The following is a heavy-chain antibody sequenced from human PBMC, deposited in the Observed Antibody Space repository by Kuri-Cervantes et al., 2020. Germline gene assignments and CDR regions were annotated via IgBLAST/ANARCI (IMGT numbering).Heavy chain of an antibody. CDR1: GFTFSSYA. Sequence: GGSLRLSCAASGFTFSSYAMHWVRQAPGKGLEWVAVISYDGSNKYYADSVKGRFTISRDNSKNTLYLQMNSLRAEDTAVYYCARVFDLWGRGTLVTVSS. J-gene: IGHJ2*01. CDR3: ARVFDL. CDR2: ISYDGSNK. V-gene: IGHV3-30-3*01.